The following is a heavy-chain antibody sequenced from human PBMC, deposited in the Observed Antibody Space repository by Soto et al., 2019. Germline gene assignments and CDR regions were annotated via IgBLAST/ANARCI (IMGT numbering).Heavy chain of an antibody. V-gene: IGHV3-53*01. CDR1: GFTVSSNY. Sequence: PGGSLRLSCAASGFTVSSNYMSWVRQAPGKGLEWVSVIYSGGSTYYADSVKGRFTISRDNSKNTLYLQMNSLRAEDTAVYYCAKDWVRFLEWLLPYYFDYWGQGTLVTVSS. J-gene: IGHJ4*02. D-gene: IGHD3-3*01. CDR2: IYSGGST. CDR3: AKDWVRFLEWLLPYYFDY.